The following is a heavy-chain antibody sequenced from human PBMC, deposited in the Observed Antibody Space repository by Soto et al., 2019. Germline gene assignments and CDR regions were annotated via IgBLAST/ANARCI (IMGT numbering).Heavy chain of an antibody. CDR3: ATTFHTVTTDDY. Sequence: GASVEVSRKVSGYTLTELSMHWVRQAPGKGLEWMGGFDPEDGETIYAQKFQGRVTMTEDTSTDTAYMELSSLRSEDTAVYYCATTFHTVTTDDYWGQGTRVTVS. V-gene: IGHV1-24*01. CDR1: GYTLTELS. J-gene: IGHJ4*02. CDR2: FDPEDGET. D-gene: IGHD4-17*01.